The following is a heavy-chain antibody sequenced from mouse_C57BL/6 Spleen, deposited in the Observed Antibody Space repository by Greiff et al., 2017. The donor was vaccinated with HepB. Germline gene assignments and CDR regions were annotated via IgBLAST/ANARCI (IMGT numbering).Heavy chain of an antibody. CDR1: GYAFSSSW. CDR2: IYPGDGDT. CDR3: ARTAQALFAY. D-gene: IGHD3-2*02. V-gene: IGHV1-82*01. Sequence: QVHVKQSGPELVKPGASVKISCKASGYAFSSSWMNWVKQRPGKGLEWIGRIYPGDGDTNYNGKFKGKATLTADKSSSTAYMQLSSLTSEDSAVYFCARTAQALFAYWGQGTLVTVSA. J-gene: IGHJ3*01.